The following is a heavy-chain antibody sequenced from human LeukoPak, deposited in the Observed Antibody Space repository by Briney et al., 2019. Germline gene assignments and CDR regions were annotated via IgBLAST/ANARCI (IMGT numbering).Heavy chain of an antibody. CDR3: AREYDILTGYELMFDP. CDR2: ISGSGGST. CDR1: GFTFSSYA. J-gene: IGHJ5*02. V-gene: IGHV3-23*01. D-gene: IGHD3-9*01. Sequence: PGGSLRLSCAASGFTFSSYAMSWVRQAPGKGLEWVSAISGSGGSTYYADSVKGRFTISRDNSKNTLYLQMNSLRAEDTAVYYCAREYDILTGYELMFDPWGQGTLVTVSS.